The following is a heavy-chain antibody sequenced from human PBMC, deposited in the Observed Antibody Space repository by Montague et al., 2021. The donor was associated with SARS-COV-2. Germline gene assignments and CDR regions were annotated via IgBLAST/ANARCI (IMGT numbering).Heavy chain of an antibody. CDR3: AKAIGSMYSSGWYYYYYGMDV. J-gene: IGHJ6*02. Sequence: SETLSLTCTVSGGSISSSSYYWGWIRQPPGKGLEWIGYIYYSGSTNYNPSLKSRVTISVDTSKNQFSLKLSSVTAADTAVYYCAKAIGSMYSSGWYYYYYGMDVWGQGTTVTVSS. D-gene: IGHD6-19*01. CDR1: GGSISSSSYY. CDR2: IYYSGST. V-gene: IGHV4-61*05.